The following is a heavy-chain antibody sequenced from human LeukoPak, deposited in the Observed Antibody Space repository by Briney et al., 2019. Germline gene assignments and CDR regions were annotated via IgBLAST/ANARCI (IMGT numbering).Heavy chain of an antibody. J-gene: IGHJ4*02. CDR1: GYTFTHYF. D-gene: IGHD3-10*01. Sequence: ASVKLSFKCSGYTFTHYFSHWVRQGPGQGLQLMGWINPNTGATSYPQKFQGRVIITRDTSIIKAYMELRSLISDDTALYYCVRGGGSGSPYDFWGQGTLVTVSS. CDR3: VRGGGSGSPYDF. CDR2: INPNTGAT. V-gene: IGHV1-2*02.